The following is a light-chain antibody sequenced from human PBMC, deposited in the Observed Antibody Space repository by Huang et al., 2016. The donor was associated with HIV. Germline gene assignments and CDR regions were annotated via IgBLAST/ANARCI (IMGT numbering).Light chain of an antibody. V-gene: IGKV6-21*02. CDR2: YAS. CDR3: HQSRSFPYT. CDR1: QSIGNS. Sequence: EIVLTQSPDFQSVTPKEKVTITCRASQSIGNSLHWYQQKQGQSPSLLIKYASQSISGVPSMFSGSGFGTDFTLTINSLESEDAATYYCHQSRSFPYTFGQGTRLEIK. J-gene: IGKJ2*01.